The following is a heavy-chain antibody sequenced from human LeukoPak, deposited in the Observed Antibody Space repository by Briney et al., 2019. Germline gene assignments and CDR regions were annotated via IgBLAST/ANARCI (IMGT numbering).Heavy chain of an antibody. D-gene: IGHD3-9*01. CDR3: ARLVVDYDILTGFRVGGPNWFDP. V-gene: IGHV4-31*03. Sequence: SETLSLTCTVSGGSISSGGYYWSWIRQHPGKGLEWIGYIYYSGSTYYNPSLKSRVTISVDTSKNQFSLKLSSVTAADTAVYYCARLVVDYDILTGFRVGGPNWFDPWGQGTLVTVSS. CDR1: GGSISSGGYY. CDR2: IYYSGST. J-gene: IGHJ5*02.